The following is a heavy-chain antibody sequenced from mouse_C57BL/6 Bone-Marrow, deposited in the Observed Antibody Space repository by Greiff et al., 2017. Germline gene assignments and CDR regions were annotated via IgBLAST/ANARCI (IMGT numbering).Heavy chain of an antibody. Sequence: EVQLQQSGAELVRPGASVKLSCTASGFNIKDDYMHWVKQRPEQGLEWIGWIDPENGDTEYASKFQGKATITADTSSNTAYLQLSSLTSEDTAVYYCTRVTTVVSYFDYWGQGTTLTVSS. D-gene: IGHD1-1*01. V-gene: IGHV14-4*01. CDR2: IDPENGDT. CDR3: TRVTTVVSYFDY. CDR1: GFNIKDDY. J-gene: IGHJ2*01.